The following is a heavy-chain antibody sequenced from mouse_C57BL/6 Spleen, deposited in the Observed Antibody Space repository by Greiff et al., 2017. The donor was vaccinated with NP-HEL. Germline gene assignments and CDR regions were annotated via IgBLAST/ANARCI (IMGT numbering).Heavy chain of an antibody. V-gene: IGHV3-6*01. D-gene: IGHD1-1*01. CDR1: GYSITSGYY. CDR2: ISYDGSN. Sequence: ESGPGLVKPSQSLSLTCSVTGYSITSGYYWNWIRQFPGNKLEWMGYISYDGSNNYNPSLKNRISITRDTSKNQFFLKLNSVTTEDTATYYCARWYYGSSYHWGQGTTLTVSS. CDR3: ARWYYGSSYH. J-gene: IGHJ2*01.